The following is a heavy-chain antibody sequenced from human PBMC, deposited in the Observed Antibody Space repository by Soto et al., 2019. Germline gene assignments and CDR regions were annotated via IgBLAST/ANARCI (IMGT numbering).Heavy chain of an antibody. CDR2: IWYDGSNK. CDR1: GFTFSSYG. J-gene: IGHJ6*02. CDR3: ARAPAGDYYYGMDV. D-gene: IGHD7-27*01. V-gene: IGHV3-33*01. Sequence: GGSLRLSCAASGFTFSSYGMHWVRQAPGKGLEWVAVIWYDGSNKYYADSVKGRFTISRDNSKNTLYLQMNSLRAEDTAVYYCARAPAGDYYYGMDVWGQGITVTVSS.